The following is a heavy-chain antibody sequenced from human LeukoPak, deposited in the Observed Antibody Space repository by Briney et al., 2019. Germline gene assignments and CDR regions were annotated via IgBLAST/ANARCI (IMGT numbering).Heavy chain of an antibody. D-gene: IGHD2-8*01. CDR1: GYTCRDYG. V-gene: IGHV1-18*01. Sequence: GASVKVSCKASGYTCRDYGISWVRQAPGQGLEWMGWISLNNGNTNFAEALQGRVTITTDTSTTTTYMELTNLTSDDTAVYYCARVRNGLLFDHWGQGTLVIVSA. J-gene: IGHJ4*02. CDR2: ISLNNGNT. CDR3: ARVRNGLLFDH.